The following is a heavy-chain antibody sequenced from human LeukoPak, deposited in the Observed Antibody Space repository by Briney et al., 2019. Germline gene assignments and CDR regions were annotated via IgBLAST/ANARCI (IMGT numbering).Heavy chain of an antibody. V-gene: IGHV4-38-2*02. CDR2: IFRIGSS. CDR3: ARVIDVAAAGYFDS. CDR1: GFSITTGYY. Sequence: SETLSLTCSVSGFSITTGYYWAWIRQPPGKGLEWIGTIFRIGSSYFNPSFKSRVTISVDTSKNQFSLKLSSVTAADTALYYCARVIDVAAAGYFDSWGQGTQVTVSS. J-gene: IGHJ4*02. D-gene: IGHD6-13*01.